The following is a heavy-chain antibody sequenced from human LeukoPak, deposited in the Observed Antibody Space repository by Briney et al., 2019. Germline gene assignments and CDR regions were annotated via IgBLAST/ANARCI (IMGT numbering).Heavy chain of an antibody. D-gene: IGHD6-19*01. Sequence: ASVKVSCKASRYTFTSFAMNWVRQAPGQGLEWMGWINTNTGNPTYAQGFTGRFVFSLDTSVSTAYLQISSLKAEDTAVYYCARDLYSSGLRGDYWGQGTLVTVST. CDR1: RYTFTSFA. CDR3: ARDLYSSGLRGDY. CDR2: INTNTGNP. J-gene: IGHJ4*02. V-gene: IGHV7-4-1*02.